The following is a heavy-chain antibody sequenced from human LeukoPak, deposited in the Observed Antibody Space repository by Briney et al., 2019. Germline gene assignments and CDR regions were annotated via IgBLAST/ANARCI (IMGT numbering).Heavy chain of an antibody. CDR2: ISYSGCI. CDR3: ATLEIGDYYFDY. J-gene: IGHJ4*02. V-gene: IGHV4-39*01. Sequence: KPSETLSLICTVSGGSISSRPYYWGWVRQPPGQGLEWIGSISYSGCIYYNPSLKSRVTISVDTSRNHFSLRLSSVTAADTAVYYCATLEIGDYYFDYWGQGTLVTVSS. D-gene: IGHD3-16*01. CDR1: GGSISSRPYY.